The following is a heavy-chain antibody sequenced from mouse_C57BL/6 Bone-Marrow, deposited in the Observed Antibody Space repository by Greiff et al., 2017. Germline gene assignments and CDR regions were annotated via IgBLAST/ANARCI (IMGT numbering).Heavy chain of an antibody. V-gene: IGHV14-4*01. CDR3: TIWGVDY. J-gene: IGHJ2*01. CDR1: GFNIKDDY. Sequence: VQLQQSGAELVRPGASVKLSCTASGFNIKDDYMHWVKQRPEQGLEWIGWIDPENGDTASASKFQGKATITSDTSSNTAYLQLSSLTSEDTAVYYCTIWGVDYWGQGTTLTVSS. CDR2: IDPENGDT.